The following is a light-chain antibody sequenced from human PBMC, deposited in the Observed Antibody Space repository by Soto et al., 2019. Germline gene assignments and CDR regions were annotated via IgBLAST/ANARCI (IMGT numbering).Light chain of an antibody. Sequence: EIVLTQSPGLLSLSPGERSTLSCSASQSVSSNLAWYQQKPGQAPRLLIYGASTRASGIPARFSGSGSGTEFTLTISSLQSEDFAVYYCQQYNNWPPKTFGQGTQVDIK. CDR1: QSVSSN. J-gene: IGKJ1*01. CDR3: QQYNNWPPKT. V-gene: IGKV3D-15*01. CDR2: GAS.